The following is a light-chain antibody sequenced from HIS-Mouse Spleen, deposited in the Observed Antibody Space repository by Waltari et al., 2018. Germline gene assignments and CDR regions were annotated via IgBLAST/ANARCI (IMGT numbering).Light chain of an antibody. J-gene: IGLJ3*02. CDR2: DVS. CDR3: CSYAGSYTRV. V-gene: IGLV2-11*01. CDR1: SSDVGGYKY. Sequence: QSALTQPPSASGSPGQSVTIPSTGTSSDVGGYKYVSWYQQHPGKAPKLMIYDVSKRPSGVPDRFSGSKSGNTASLTISGLQAEDEADYYCCSYAGSYTRVFGGGTKLTVL.